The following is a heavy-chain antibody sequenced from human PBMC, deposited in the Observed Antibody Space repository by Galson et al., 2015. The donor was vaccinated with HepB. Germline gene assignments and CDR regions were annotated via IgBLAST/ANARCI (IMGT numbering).Heavy chain of an antibody. Sequence: SLRLSCAASGFTFSSYGMHWVRQAPGKGLEWVAVISYDGSNKYYADSVKGRFTTSRDNSKNTLYLQMNSLRAEDTAVYYCAKEGGQTYQLLWEWGFADYWGQGTLVTVSS. V-gene: IGHV3-30*18. CDR3: AKEGGQTYQLLWEWGFADY. CDR2: ISYDGSNK. J-gene: IGHJ4*02. CDR1: GFTFSSYG. D-gene: IGHD2-2*01.